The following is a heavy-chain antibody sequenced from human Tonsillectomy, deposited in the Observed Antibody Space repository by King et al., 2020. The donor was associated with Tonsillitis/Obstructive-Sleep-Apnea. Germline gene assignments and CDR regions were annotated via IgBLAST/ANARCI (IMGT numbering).Heavy chain of an antibody. D-gene: IGHD4-17*01. J-gene: IGHJ4*02. V-gene: IGHV5-10-1*01. CDR3: AGGGAYGRLDF. CDR1: GYSFTINW. Sequence: QLVQSGAEVIQPGESLRISCKGSGYSFTINWISWVRQMPGKGLEWMGRIDPRDSYTNYSPSFQGHVTISADKSISTAYLQWSGLKASDTAMYYCAGGGAYGRLDFWGQGTLVTVSS. CDR2: IDPRDSYT.